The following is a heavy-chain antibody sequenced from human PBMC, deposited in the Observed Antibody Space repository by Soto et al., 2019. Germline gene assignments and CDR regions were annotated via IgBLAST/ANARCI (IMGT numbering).Heavy chain of an antibody. Sequence: EVELLESGGGLVKPGGSLRLSCAASGFSFSTYNMNWVRQAPGKWLEWVSSINGRSNYKYYTDSVKGRFTISRDNPKNSLYLQMDSLRVEDTAVYYCVREDGLVGSNSAFDQWGQGTLVIVSS. V-gene: IGHV3-21*02. CDR3: VREDGLVGSNSAFDQ. CDR1: GFSFSTYN. CDR2: INGRSNYK. J-gene: IGHJ4*02. D-gene: IGHD7-27*01.